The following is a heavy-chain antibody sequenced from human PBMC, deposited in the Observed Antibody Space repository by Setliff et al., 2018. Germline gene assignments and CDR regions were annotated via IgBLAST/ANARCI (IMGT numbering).Heavy chain of an antibody. CDR3: VRCGGVRGVLYNWFDP. CDR2: INAKSGGT. CDR1: GYTFTGYY. Sequence: ASVKVSCKASGYTFTGYYMHWVRQAPGQGLEWMGWINAKSGGTNYAQKFRGRIIITRDTSIATVYLELSGLQSDDTAIYFCVRCGGVRGVLYNWFDPWGQGTLVTVSS. D-gene: IGHD3-10*01. V-gene: IGHV1-2*02. J-gene: IGHJ5*02.